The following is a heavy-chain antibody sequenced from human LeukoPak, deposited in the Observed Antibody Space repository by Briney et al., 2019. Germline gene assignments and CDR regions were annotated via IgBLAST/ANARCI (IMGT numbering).Heavy chain of an antibody. V-gene: IGHV1-69*01. D-gene: IGHD2-2*01. CDR2: IIPIFGTA. J-gene: IGHJ4*02. Sequence: ASVKVSCKASGGTFSSYAISWVRQAPGQGLEWMGGIIPIFGTANYAQKFQGRVTITADESTSTAYMELSSLRSEDTAVYYCAKDRYCSSTSCYGTIDYWGQGTLVTVSS. CDR1: GGTFSSYA. CDR3: AKDRYCSSTSCYGTIDY.